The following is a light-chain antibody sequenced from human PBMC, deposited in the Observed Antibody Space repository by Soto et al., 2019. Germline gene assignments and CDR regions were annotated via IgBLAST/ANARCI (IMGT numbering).Light chain of an antibody. V-gene: IGLV2-8*01. J-gene: IGLJ3*02. CDR3: SSYAGMNIFGV. Sequence: QSVLTQPPSASGSPGQSVTISCTGTSSDVGGYNYVSWYQQHPGKAPKLMIYEVNKRPSGVPDRFSGSKSGNTASLTVTGLQAEDEADYYCSSYAGMNIFGVCGGGTKVTGL. CDR1: SSDVGGYNY. CDR2: EVN.